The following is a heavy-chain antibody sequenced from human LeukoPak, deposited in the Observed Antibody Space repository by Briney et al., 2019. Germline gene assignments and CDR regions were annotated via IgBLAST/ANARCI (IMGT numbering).Heavy chain of an antibody. CDR3: ARGIYDFWSGYYNHYYYYMDV. D-gene: IGHD3-3*01. CDR2: TYYRSKWYN. J-gene: IGHJ6*03. V-gene: IGHV6-1*01. CDR1: GDGVSSNSAA. Sequence: SQTLSLTCAISGDGVSSNSAAWNWIRQSPSRGLEWLGRTYYRSKWYNDYAVSVKSRITINPDTSKNQFSLKLSSVTAADTAVYYCARGIYDFWSGYYNHYYYYMDVWGKGTTVTVSS.